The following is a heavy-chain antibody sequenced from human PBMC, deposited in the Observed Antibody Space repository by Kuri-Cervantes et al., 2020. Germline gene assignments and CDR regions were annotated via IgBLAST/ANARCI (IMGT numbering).Heavy chain of an antibody. Sequence: GESLKISCAASGFTFSSYEMNWVRQAPGKGLEWVSYISSSGSTIYYADSVKGRFTISRDNSKNTLYLQMNSLRAGDTAVYYCARALDYDSSGYRHGYYYYGMDVWGQGTTVTVSS. CDR1: GFTFSSYE. V-gene: IGHV3-48*03. CDR2: ISSSGSTI. D-gene: IGHD3-22*01. J-gene: IGHJ6*02. CDR3: ARALDYDSSGYRHGYYYYGMDV.